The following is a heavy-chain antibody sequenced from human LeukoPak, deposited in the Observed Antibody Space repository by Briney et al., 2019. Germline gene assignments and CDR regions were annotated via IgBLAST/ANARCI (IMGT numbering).Heavy chain of an antibody. Sequence: PSETLSLTCAVYGGSFSGYYWSWIRQPPGKGLEWIGETNHSGSTNYNPSLKSRVTISVDTSKNQFSLKLSSVTAADTAVYYCARGTTRLWSGYYPARGHFDYWGQGTLVTVSS. CDR1: GGSFSGYY. CDR2: TNHSGST. V-gene: IGHV4-34*01. D-gene: IGHD3-3*01. J-gene: IGHJ4*02. CDR3: ARGTTRLWSGYYPARGHFDY.